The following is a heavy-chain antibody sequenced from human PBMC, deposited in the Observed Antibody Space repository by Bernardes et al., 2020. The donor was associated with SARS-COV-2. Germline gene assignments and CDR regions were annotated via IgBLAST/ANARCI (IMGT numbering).Heavy chain of an antibody. CDR1: GFTFRSYA. D-gene: IGHD4-17*01. J-gene: IGHJ4*02. CDR2: ITDNGFTT. Sequence: GGSLRLSCAASGFTFRSYAMTWVRQAPGKGLEWVAYITDNGFTTYYGASAEGRFTISRDNSKNTVYLQMHSLRAEDTAIYYCAKYGEMVGHTEFFDYWGQGTLVTVSS. V-gene: IGHV3-23*01. CDR3: AKYGEMVGHTEFFDY.